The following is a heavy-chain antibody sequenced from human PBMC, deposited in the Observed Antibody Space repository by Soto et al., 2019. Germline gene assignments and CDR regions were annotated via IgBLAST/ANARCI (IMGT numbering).Heavy chain of an antibody. D-gene: IGHD6-19*01. CDR1: GFTFSNYG. J-gene: IGHJ4*02. CDR2: ITPSGGNT. Sequence: EVQLLESRGGLVQPGGSPRLSCAASGFTFSNYGMSWVRQAPGRGLEWVSSITPSGGNTFYADAVKGRFTISRDNSQNMVYLQMKSLRAEDTAVYYCAHRGSYSGAYYFDYWGKGPLVTVSS. CDR3: AHRGSYSGAYYFDY. V-gene: IGHV3-23*01.